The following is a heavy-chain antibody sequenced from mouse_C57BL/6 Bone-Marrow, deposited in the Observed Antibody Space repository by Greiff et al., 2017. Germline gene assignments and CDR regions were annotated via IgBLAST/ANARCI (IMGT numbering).Heavy chain of an antibody. V-gene: IGHV1-52*01. J-gene: IGHJ4*01. CDR2: IDPSDSET. D-gene: IGHD2-1*01. CDR1: GYTFTSYW. CDR3: ARGGYGNYVSYYYAMDY. Sequence: QVQLQQPGAELVRPGSSVKLSCKASGYTFTSYWMHWVKQRPIQGLEWIGNIDPSDSETHYNQKFKDKATLTVDKSSSTAYMQLSSLTSEDSAVYYCARGGYGNYVSYYYAMDYWGQGTSDTVSS.